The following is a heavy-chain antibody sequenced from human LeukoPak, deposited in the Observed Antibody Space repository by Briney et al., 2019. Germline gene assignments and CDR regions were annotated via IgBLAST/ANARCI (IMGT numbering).Heavy chain of an antibody. CDR2: IKSKADGETT. CDR3: SRIRPYGDHDLDC. Sequence: PGGSLRLSCAASGFTFSSYEMNWVRQAPGKGLEWVGRIKSKADGETTDYAAPVEGRFTISRDDSKNTLYLQMNSLQTDDTAVYYCSRIRPYGDHDLDCWGQGTQVTVSS. D-gene: IGHD2-21*02. V-gene: IGHV3-15*01. J-gene: IGHJ4*02. CDR1: GFTFSSYE.